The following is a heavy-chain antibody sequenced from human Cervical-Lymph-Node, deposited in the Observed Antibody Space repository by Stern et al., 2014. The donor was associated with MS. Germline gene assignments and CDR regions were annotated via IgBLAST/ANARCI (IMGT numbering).Heavy chain of an antibody. CDR1: GFAFTSSS. J-gene: IGHJ2*01. CDR2: IYVGGGNT. D-gene: IGHD5/OR15-5a*01. V-gene: IGHV1-58*03. Sequence: QLVESGPEVKQPGTSVKVSCKTSGFAFTSSSVQWVRQTRGQHLEWMGLIYVGGGNTNYAHMFQDRVTITRAQSTNTVFLDQCSLRSDDTAIYYCAAAHNESVHRDFGLWGRGTLVTVS. CDR3: AAAHNESVHRDFGL.